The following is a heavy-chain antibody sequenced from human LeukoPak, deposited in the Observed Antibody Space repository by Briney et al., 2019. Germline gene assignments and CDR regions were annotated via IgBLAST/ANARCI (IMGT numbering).Heavy chain of an antibody. CDR3: ARDIAAADHWFDP. D-gene: IGHD6-13*01. V-gene: IGHV4-59*01. CDR1: GGSISSYY. Sequence: SETLSLTCTVSGGSISSYYWSWIRQPPGKGLEWIGYIYHSGSTNYNPSLKSRVTISVDTSKNQFSLKLSSVTAADTAVYYCARDIAAADHWFDPWGQGTLVTVSS. CDR2: IYHSGST. J-gene: IGHJ5*02.